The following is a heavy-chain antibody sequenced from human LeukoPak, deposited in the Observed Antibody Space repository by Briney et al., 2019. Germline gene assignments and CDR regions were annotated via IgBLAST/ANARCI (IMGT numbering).Heavy chain of an antibody. J-gene: IGHJ4*02. CDR2: ISSSGSNI. CDR3: ARSPGDSSGWYLD. D-gene: IGHD6-19*01. Sequence: PGGSLRLSCTASGLAFSNYEMNWVRQAPGEGLEWVSYISSSGSNIYYADSVKGRFTISRDNAKNSLYLQMNNLRAEDTAVYYCARSPGDSSGWYLDWGQGTLVTVSS. V-gene: IGHV3-48*03. CDR1: GLAFSNYE.